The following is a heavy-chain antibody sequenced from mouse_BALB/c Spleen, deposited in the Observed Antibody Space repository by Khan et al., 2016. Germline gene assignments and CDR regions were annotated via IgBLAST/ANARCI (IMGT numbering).Heavy chain of an antibody. CDR1: GYTFTTYT. CDR3: TRGDGNIGY. CDR2: INPASNSS. Sequence: QVQLQQPGAELARPGASVKMSCKASGYTFTTYTMQWVKQRPGQGLEWIGYINPASNSSNYNQKFKDKATLTADRSSSTAYMQLSSLPSEDSAVYYCTRGDGNIGYWGQGTLVTVSA. D-gene: IGHD2-1*01. V-gene: IGHV1-4*01. J-gene: IGHJ3*02.